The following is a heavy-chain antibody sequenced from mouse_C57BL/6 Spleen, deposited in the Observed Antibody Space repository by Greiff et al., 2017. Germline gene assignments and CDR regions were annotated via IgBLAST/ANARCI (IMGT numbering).Heavy chain of an antibody. J-gene: IGHJ3*01. CDR2: INPNNGGT. CDR3: ARETSYYGSSYGFAY. CDR1: GYTFTDYN. Sequence: EVQLQQSGPELVKPGASVKIPCKASGYTFTDYNMDWVKQSHGKSLEWIGDINPNNGGTIYNQKFKGKATLTVDKSSSTAYMELRSLTSEDTAVYYCARETSYYGSSYGFAYWGQGTLVTVSA. V-gene: IGHV1-18*01. D-gene: IGHD1-1*01.